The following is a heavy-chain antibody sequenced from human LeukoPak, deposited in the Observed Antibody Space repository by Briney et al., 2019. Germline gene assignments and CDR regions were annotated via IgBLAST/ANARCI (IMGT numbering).Heavy chain of an antibody. D-gene: IGHD2-2*01. V-gene: IGHV4-59*08. CDR3: ARVIGYCSSTSCFGYFDY. J-gene: IGHJ4*02. Sequence: SETLSLTCTVSGXSISSYYWSWIRQPPGKGLEWVAYIYYSGSTNYNPSLKSRVTTSVDTSKNQLSLKLSSVTAADTAVYYCARVIGYCSSTSCFGYFDYWGQGTLVTVSS. CDR2: IYYSGST. CDR1: GXSISSYY.